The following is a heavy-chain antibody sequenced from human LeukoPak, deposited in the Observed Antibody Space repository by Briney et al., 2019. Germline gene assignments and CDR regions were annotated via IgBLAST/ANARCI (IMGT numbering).Heavy chain of an antibody. CDR1: GFTISSYW. V-gene: IGHV3-7*01. CDR3: ARGAFRFDY. J-gene: IGHJ4*02. Sequence: PGGPLRLSCAASGFTISSYWMSWVRQAPGKGLEWVANIKQDGSEKYYVDSVKGRFTISRDNAKNSLYLQMNSLRAEDTAVYYCARGAFRFDYWGQGTLVTVSS. CDR2: IKQDGSEK.